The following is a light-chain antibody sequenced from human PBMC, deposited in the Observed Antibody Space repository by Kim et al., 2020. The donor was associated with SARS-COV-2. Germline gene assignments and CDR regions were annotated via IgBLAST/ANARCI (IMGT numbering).Light chain of an antibody. CDR3: QSYDRNTVV. Sequence: NFTLTQPHSVSESPGKTVTISCTRTGGSIASNYVHWYQQRPGSVPTIVIYEDNQRPSGVLDRFSGSIDSSSNSASLTISGLKFEDEADYYCQSYDRNTVVFGGGTQLTAL. CDR2: EDN. V-gene: IGLV6-57*04. J-gene: IGLJ2*01. CDR1: GGSIASNY.